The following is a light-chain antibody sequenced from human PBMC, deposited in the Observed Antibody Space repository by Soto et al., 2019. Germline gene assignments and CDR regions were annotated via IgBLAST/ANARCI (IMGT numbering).Light chain of an antibody. CDR1: QSVSNF. CDR3: QQYLITPWT. CDR2: GAS. V-gene: IGKV3-11*01. J-gene: IGKJ1*01. Sequence: EIVLTQSPATLSLSPGERATLSCRASQSVSNFLAWYQQKPGQAPRLLIHGASNRATGIPDRFSGSGSGTDFTLTIGRLEPEDFAVYYCQQYLITPWTFGQGTKVDIK.